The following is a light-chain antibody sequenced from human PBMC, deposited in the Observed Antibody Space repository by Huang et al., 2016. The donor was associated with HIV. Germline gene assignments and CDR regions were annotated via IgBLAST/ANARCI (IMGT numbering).Light chain of an antibody. J-gene: IGKJ1*01. CDR2: GAS. Sequence: EIVSTQSPATLSVSPGERDTLSCRASQSINSDLAWYQQKYGQAPRLLISGASTRASGIPARFSGSGSRTEFTLTISSLQSEDFAVYYCQQYYHWPQTFGQGTKVEIK. V-gene: IGKV3-15*01. CDR1: QSINSD. CDR3: QQYYHWPQT.